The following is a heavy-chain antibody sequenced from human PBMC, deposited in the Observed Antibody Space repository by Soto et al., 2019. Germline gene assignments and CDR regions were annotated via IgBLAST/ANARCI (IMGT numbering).Heavy chain of an antibody. Sequence: ASVKVSCKASGGTFSIYAISWVRQAPGQGLEWMGGIIPIFGTANYAQKFQGRVTITADESTSTAYMELSSLRSEDTAVYYCARGYSGYDTQAFDYWGQGTLVTVSS. CDR2: IIPIFGTA. CDR3: ARGYSGYDTQAFDY. D-gene: IGHD5-12*01. CDR1: GGTFSIYA. V-gene: IGHV1-69*13. J-gene: IGHJ4*02.